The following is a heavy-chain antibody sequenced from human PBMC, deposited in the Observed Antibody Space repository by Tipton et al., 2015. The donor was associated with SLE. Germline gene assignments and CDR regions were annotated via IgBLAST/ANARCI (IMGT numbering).Heavy chain of an antibody. J-gene: IGHJ1*01. V-gene: IGHV4-61*02. CDR2: IFTGEST. CDR1: GASISSTNYY. Sequence: TLSLTCTVSGASISSTNYYWNWIRQPAGKGLEWIGRIFTGESTDYNPSLKSRVTMWADTSKNQFSLELSPVTAADTAVYYCARLCCIGAAGTGHFQLWGQGTLVTVSS. CDR3: ARLCCIGAAGTGHFQL. D-gene: IGHD6-13*01.